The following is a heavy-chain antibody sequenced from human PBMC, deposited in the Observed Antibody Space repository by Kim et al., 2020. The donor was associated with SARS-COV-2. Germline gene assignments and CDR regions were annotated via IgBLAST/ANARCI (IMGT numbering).Heavy chain of an antibody. D-gene: IGHD2-2*01. CDR2: IIPIFGTA. Sequence: SVKVSCKASGGTFSSYAISWVRQAPGQGLEWMGGIIPIFGTANYAQKFQGRVTITADESTSTAYMELSSLRSEDTAVYYCARGGEVVPAAIEKYWFDPWGQGTLVTVSS. CDR1: GGTFSSYA. V-gene: IGHV1-69*13. CDR3: ARGGEVVPAAIEKYWFDP. J-gene: IGHJ5*02.